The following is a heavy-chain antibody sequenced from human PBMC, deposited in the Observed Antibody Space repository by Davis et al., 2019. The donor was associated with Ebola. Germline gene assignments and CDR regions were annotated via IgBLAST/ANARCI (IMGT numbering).Heavy chain of an antibody. J-gene: IGHJ6*02. D-gene: IGHD3-10*02. CDR1: GFTFSSYG. CDR3: ANDYERGYYYGMDV. Sequence: PGGSLRLSCAASGFTFSSYGMHWVRQAPGKGLEWVAVISYDGSNKYYADSVKGRFTISRDNSKNTLYLQMNSLRAEDTAVYYCANDYERGYYYGMDVWGQGTTVTVSS. CDR2: ISYDGSNK. V-gene: IGHV3-30*18.